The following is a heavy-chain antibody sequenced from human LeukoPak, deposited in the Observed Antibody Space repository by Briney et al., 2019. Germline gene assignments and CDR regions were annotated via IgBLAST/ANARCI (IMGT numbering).Heavy chain of an antibody. D-gene: IGHD3-10*01. V-gene: IGHV3-11*04. CDR1: GFTFNDDY. CDR2: ISISDGTT. J-gene: IGHJ4*02. Sequence: PGGSLRLSCAASGFTFNDDYMTWIRQAPGKGLEWVSYISISDGTTHYADSVKGRFTISRDNAKKSLYLQMNSLRAEDTAVYYCARGGSYSCLDYWGQGTLVSVSS. CDR3: ARGGSYSCLDY.